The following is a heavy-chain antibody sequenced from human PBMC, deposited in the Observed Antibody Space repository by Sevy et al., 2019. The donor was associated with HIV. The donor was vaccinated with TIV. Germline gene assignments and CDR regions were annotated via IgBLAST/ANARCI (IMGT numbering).Heavy chain of an antibody. V-gene: IGHV1-2*04. Sequence: ASVKVSCKASGYTFTGYYMHWVRQAPGQGLEWMGWINPNSGGTNYAQKFQGWVTMTRDTSISTAYMELSRLRSDDTAVYYRAAEGIVVDDAFDIWGQGTMVTVSS. J-gene: IGHJ3*02. D-gene: IGHD3-22*01. CDR1: GYTFTGYY. CDR2: INPNSGGT. CDR3: AAEGIVVDDAFDI.